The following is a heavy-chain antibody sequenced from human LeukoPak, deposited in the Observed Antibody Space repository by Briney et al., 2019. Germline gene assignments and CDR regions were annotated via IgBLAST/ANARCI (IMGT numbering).Heavy chain of an antibody. Sequence: SETLSLTCAVYGGSFSGYYWSWIRQPPGKGLEWIGSIYYSGSTYYNPSLKSRVTISVDTSKNQFSLKLSSVTAADTAVYYCASYSSSWRSYYYYGMDVWGQGTTVTVSS. CDR2: IYYSGST. V-gene: IGHV4-34*01. CDR3: ASYSSSWRSYYYYGMDV. CDR1: GGSFSGYY. D-gene: IGHD6-13*01. J-gene: IGHJ6*02.